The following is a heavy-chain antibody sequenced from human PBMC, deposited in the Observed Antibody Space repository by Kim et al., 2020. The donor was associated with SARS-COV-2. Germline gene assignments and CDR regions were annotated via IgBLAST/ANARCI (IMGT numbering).Heavy chain of an antibody. D-gene: IGHD3-10*01. Sequence: SVKVSCKASGGTFSSHAIGWVRPAPGQGLEWMGAIIPIFGTEHYAQKFQGRVTMTADESTSTAYMELTSLRAYDTAVYYCARTLVRADSYFYTVDVWGQ. CDR1: GGTFSSHA. CDR2: IIPIFGTE. CDR3: ARTLVRADSYFYTVDV. J-gene: IGHJ6*02. V-gene: IGHV1-69*13.